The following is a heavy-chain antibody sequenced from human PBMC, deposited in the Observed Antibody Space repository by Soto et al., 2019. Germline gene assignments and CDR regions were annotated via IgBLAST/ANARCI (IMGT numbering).Heavy chain of an antibody. CDR1: GYSFTDYH. CDR3: ARGHSTDCSNGVCSFFYNHETDV. Sequence: ASVKVSCKASGYSFTDYHIHWVRQAPGQGLEWLGRINPKSGGTSTAQKFQGWVTMTRDRSISTVYMELTRLRSDDTAVYFCARGHSTDCSNGVCSFFYNHETDVWGQGTTVTVS. D-gene: IGHD2-8*01. CDR2: INPKSGGT. J-gene: IGHJ6*02. V-gene: IGHV1-2*04.